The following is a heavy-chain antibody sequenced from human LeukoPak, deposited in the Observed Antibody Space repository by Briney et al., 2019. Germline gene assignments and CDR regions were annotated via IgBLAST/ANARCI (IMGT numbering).Heavy chain of an antibody. V-gene: IGHV3-7*01. CDR3: ASVPAATDYYYYYMDV. CDR1: GFTFSSYW. J-gene: IGHJ6*03. Sequence: GGSLRLSCAASGFTFSSYWMSWVRQAPGKGLEWVANIKQDGSEKYYVDSVKGRFTISRDNAKNSLYLQMNSLRAEDTAMYYCASVPAATDYYYYYMDVWGKGTTVTVSS. CDR2: IKQDGSEK. D-gene: IGHD2-2*01.